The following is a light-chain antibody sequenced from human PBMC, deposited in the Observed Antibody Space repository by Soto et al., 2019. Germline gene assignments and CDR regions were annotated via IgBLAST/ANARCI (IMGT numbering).Light chain of an antibody. CDR3: APWGVRLNSPPVV. J-gene: IGLJ2*01. Sequence: QSVLTQPPSASGTPGQRVTISCSGSSSNIGSNTVNWYQQLPGTAPKLLIYSNNQRPSGVPDRFSGSKSGTSASLAISGRQCEDEGDYICAPWGVRLNSPPVVFSGGAQLTVL. CDR1: SSNIGSNT. V-gene: IGLV1-44*01. CDR2: SNN.